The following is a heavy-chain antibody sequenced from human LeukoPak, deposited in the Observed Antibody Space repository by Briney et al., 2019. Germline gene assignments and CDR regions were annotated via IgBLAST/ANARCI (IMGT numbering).Heavy chain of an antibody. Sequence: PGGSLRLSCAASGFTFSSYAMTWVRQAPGKGLEWVPAISDSGGRTYYADSVKGRFTISRDNCKNTLYMQMNSLTAEDTAVYYCGYRFSSWYYTVGYWGRGTLVTVSS. J-gene: IGHJ4*02. CDR2: ISDSGGRT. CDR1: GFTFSSYA. CDR3: GYRFSSWYYTVGY. V-gene: IGHV3-23*01. D-gene: IGHD6-13*01.